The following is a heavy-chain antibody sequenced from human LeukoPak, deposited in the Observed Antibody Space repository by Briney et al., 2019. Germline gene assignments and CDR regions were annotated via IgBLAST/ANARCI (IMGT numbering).Heavy chain of an antibody. Sequence: SETLSLTCTVSGGSINGYYGSWIRQPPGMGLEWIGYIHYSGDTSYNPSLKSRVTASLDTSKTQFSLKLTSVTAADTAVYYCARYAADGRTLEYWGQGTLVTVSS. J-gene: IGHJ4*02. CDR2: IHYSGDT. CDR1: GGSINGYY. D-gene: IGHD6-13*01. CDR3: ARYAADGRTLEY. V-gene: IGHV4-59*01.